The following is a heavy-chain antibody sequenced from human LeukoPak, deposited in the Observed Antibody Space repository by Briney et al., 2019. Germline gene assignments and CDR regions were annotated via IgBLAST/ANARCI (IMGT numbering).Heavy chain of an antibody. CDR2: INPSGGST. CDR1: GYTFTRYY. D-gene: IGHD3-22*01. J-gene: IGHJ4*02. CDR3: ARGYDTSGYYYGAFRLDY. Sequence: ASVKVSCKASGYTFTRYYIHWVRQAPGQGLEWMGIINPSGGSTTYAQKFQGRVTMTRDTSTSTVYMELSSLRSEDTAVYYCARGYDTSGYYYGAFRLDYWGQATLVTVSS. V-gene: IGHV1-46*01.